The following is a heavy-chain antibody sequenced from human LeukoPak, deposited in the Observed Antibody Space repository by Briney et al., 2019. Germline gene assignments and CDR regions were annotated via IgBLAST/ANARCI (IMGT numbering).Heavy chain of an antibody. CDR3: ARGRGAGRGALDI. CDR1: GFTFS. D-gene: IGHD1-14*01. J-gene: IGHJ3*02. Sequence: GGSLRLSCAASGFTFSMNWVRQAPGKGLEWVSYISSGSSTIYYADSVKGRFTISRDNASNSLYLQMNSLRADDTAVHYCARGRGAGRGALDIWGQGTMVTVSS. CDR2: ISSGSSTI. V-gene: IGHV3-48*04.